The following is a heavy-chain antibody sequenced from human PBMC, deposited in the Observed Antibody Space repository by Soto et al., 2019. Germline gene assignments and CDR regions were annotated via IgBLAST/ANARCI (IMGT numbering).Heavy chain of an antibody. J-gene: IGHJ3*01. Sequence: PGGSLRLSCAASGFTFNTYAMNWVRQAPGKGLEWVASISGSGGTTYYADSVKGRFTVSRDTSKNTLFLQMNSLSAEDTAVYYCAKGFIVVVTAIRPDDNFDVWGQGTMVTV. CDR3: AKGFIVVVTAIRPDDNFDV. V-gene: IGHV3-23*01. D-gene: IGHD2-21*02. CDR1: GFTFNTYA. CDR2: ISGSGGTT.